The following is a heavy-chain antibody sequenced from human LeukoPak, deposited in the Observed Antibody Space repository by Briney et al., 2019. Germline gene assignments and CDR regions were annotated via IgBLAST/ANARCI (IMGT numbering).Heavy chain of an antibody. J-gene: IGHJ5*02. CDR1: GGTFSSYA. CDR2: IIPIFGIA. V-gene: IGHV1-69*04. CDR3: ARAGSSLVWFDP. Sequence: GASVKVSCKASGGTFSSYAISWVRQAPGQGLEWMGRIIPIFGIANYAQKFQGRVTITADKSTSTAYMELSSLRSEDTAVYYCARAGSSLVWFDPWGRGTLVTVSS. D-gene: IGHD6-6*01.